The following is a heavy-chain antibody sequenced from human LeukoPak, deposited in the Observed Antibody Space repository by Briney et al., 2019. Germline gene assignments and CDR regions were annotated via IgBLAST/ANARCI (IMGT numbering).Heavy chain of an antibody. CDR1: GYTFTSYG. CDR2: ISAYNGNT. V-gene: IGHV1-18*01. CDR3: ASLIVVPAENWFDP. Sequence: ASVKVSCKASGYTFTSYGISWVRQAPGQGLEWMGWISAYNGNTNYAQKLQGRVTMTTDTSTSTAYMELRSLRSDDTAVYYCASLIVVPAENWFDPWGQGTLVTVSS. J-gene: IGHJ5*02. D-gene: IGHD2-2*01.